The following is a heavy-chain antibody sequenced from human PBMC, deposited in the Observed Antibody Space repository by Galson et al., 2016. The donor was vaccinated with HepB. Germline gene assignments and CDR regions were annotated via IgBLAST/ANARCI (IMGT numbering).Heavy chain of an antibody. CDR3: ARPPEGDRRYFDL. D-gene: IGHD3-16*01. CDR1: GFTFTTYA. CDR2: ISHSGGST. V-gene: IGHV3-21*01. Sequence: SLRLSCAASGFTFTTYAMHWVRQAPGKGLEWVSTISHSGGSTYYADSVKGRFTISRDNAKNSLYLQMNSLRAEDTAVYYCARPPEGDRRYFDLWGRGTLVTVSS. J-gene: IGHJ2*01.